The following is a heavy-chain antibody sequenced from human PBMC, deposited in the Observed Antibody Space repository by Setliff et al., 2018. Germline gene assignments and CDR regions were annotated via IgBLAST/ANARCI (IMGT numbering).Heavy chain of an antibody. Sequence: ASVKVSCKASGYTFISYGISWVRQAPGQGLEWMGRINPNSGGTNYAQQFQGRVTMTRDTSISTAYMELSRLRSDDTAVYYCARDYYYYDSSGYYYANWYFDLWGRGTLVTVSS. CDR3: ARDYYYYDSSGYYYANWYFDL. J-gene: IGHJ2*01. CDR2: INPNSGGT. D-gene: IGHD3-22*01. CDR1: GYTFISYG. V-gene: IGHV1-2*06.